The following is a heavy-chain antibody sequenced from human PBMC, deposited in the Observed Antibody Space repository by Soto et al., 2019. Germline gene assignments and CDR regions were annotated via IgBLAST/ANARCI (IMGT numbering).Heavy chain of an antibody. CDR1: GGSISSYY. D-gene: IGHD1-26*01. V-gene: IGHV4-59*01. Sequence: SETLSLTCTVSGGSISSYYWNWIRQPPGKGLEWIGYIYYSGSLNYHPSLKSRVTISVDTSKNQFSLKLSSVTAADTAVYYCVRSGGVGAEAVDYWGQGTLVTVSS. J-gene: IGHJ4*02. CDR2: IYYSGSL. CDR3: VRSGGVGAEAVDY.